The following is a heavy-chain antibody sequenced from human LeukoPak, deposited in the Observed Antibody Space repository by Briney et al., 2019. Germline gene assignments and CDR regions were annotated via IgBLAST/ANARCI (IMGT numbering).Heavy chain of an antibody. CDR2: ISPTSSTI. Sequence: GGSLRLSCAASGFTFSSFEMNWVRQAPGKGLEWLSYISPTSSTIYYADSVKGRFTISRDNAKNSLYLQMNSLRDEDTALYYCARSGNYDCWGQGTQVTVSS. CDR1: GFTFSSFE. J-gene: IGHJ4*02. V-gene: IGHV3-48*02. CDR3: ARSGNYDC. D-gene: IGHD1-1*01.